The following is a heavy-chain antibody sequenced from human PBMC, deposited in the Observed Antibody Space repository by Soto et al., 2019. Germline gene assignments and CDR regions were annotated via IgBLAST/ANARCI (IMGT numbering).Heavy chain of an antibody. V-gene: IGHV4-59*08. CDR1: GFSTNSSKKKER. Sequence: ETRVLTGSRSGFSTNSSKKKERGGWVRTPPEKGLEWIGYIYYSEKTDYNPSVKSRVTISVDMSKNQFSLKLSSVNAADTVVYYCPRQDFFKVWDPYDYSGRG. CDR3: PRQDFFKVWDPYDY. CDR2: IYYSEKT. D-gene: IGHD3-3*01. J-gene: IGHJ4*02.